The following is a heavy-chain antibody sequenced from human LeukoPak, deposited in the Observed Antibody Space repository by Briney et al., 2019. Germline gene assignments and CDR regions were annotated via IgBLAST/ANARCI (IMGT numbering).Heavy chain of an antibody. Sequence: SETLSLTCTVSSGSVSGYYWGWIRQPPGKGLEWIGYLYYSGSTNYNPSLKSRVTISVDTSKNQFSLKLSSVTAADTAVYYCARDAKILTGYYQNYYGMDVWGQGTTVTVSS. CDR2: LYYSGST. V-gene: IGHV4-59*02. CDR3: ARDAKILTGYYQNYYGMDV. J-gene: IGHJ6*02. D-gene: IGHD3-9*01. CDR1: SGSVSGYY.